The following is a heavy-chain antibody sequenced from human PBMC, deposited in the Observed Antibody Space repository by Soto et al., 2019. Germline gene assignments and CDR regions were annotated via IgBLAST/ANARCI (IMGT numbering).Heavy chain of an antibody. J-gene: IGHJ4*02. Sequence: QVQLVESGGGVVQPGGSLRLSWAASGFTFSNYVIHWVRQAPGKGLEWVAVIWYDGNNKYDADSVKGRFPISRDNSNNTLYLQMTRLRAEDTAVYYCARGLNSLFDYWGQGTLGTVSS. CDR1: GFTFSNYV. CDR3: ARGLNSLFDY. D-gene: IGHD2-21*01. CDR2: IWYDGNNK. V-gene: IGHV3-33*01.